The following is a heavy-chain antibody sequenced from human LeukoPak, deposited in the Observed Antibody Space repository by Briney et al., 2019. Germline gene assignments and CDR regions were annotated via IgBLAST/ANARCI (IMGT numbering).Heavy chain of an antibody. V-gene: IGHV4-59*01. CDR2: INYSGST. CDR3: ARAPPTGYWCDY. D-gene: IGHD3-9*01. CDR1: GGSISSYY. Sequence: KPSETLSLTCTVSGGSISSYYWSWIRQPPKKGLEWIGFINYSGSTDYNPSLKSRVTISVDTSKNHFSLKLSSVTAADTAVYYCARAPPTGYWCDYWGQGTLVTVSS. J-gene: IGHJ4*02.